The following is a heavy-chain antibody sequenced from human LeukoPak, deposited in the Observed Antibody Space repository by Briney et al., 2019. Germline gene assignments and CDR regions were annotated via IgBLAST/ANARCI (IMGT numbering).Heavy chain of an antibody. CDR1: DGSINNYY. CDR2: IYYSGST. Sequence: SETMSLTCTVSDGSINNYYWTWIRQPPGKGLEWIGYIYYSGSTYYNPSLKSRVTISVDTSKNQFSLKLSSVTAADTAVYYCARDYCSSTSCYWHYFDYWGQGTLVTVSS. J-gene: IGHJ4*02. CDR3: ARDYCSSTSCYWHYFDY. V-gene: IGHV4-59*12. D-gene: IGHD2-2*01.